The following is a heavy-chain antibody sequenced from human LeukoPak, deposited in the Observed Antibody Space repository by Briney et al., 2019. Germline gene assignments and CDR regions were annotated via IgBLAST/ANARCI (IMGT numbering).Heavy chain of an antibody. V-gene: IGHV5-51*01. CDR1: GYTFTSYW. J-gene: IGHJ4*02. CDR3: ARLVVGAPFDY. D-gene: IGHD1-26*01. Sequence: GASVKVSCKASGYTFTSYWIGWVRQMPGKGLEWMGIIYPGDSDTRYSPSFQGQVTISADKSISTAYLQWSSLKASDTAMYYCARLVVGAPFDYWGQGTLVTVSS. CDR2: IYPGDSDT.